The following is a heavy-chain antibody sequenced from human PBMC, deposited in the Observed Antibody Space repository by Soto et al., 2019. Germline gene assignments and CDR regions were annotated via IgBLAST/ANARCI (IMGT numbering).Heavy chain of an antibody. Sequence: ASVKVSCKVSGYTLTELSMHWVRQAPGKGLEWMGGFDPEDGETIYAQKFQGRVTMTEDTSTDTAYMELSSLRSEDTAVYYCATVGPDYYYGSGSYQIDYWGQGTLVTVSS. J-gene: IGHJ4*02. CDR3: ATVGPDYYYGSGSYQIDY. D-gene: IGHD3-10*01. CDR1: GYTLTELS. CDR2: FDPEDGET. V-gene: IGHV1-24*01.